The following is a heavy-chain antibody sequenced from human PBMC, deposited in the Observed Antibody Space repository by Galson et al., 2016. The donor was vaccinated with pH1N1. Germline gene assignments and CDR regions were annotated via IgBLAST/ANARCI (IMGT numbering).Heavy chain of an antibody. CDR3: ARMVYGPSTVAWVDL. D-gene: IGHD3/OR15-3a*01. CDR1: GGSISSDGYY. J-gene: IGHJ5*02. Sequence: TLSLTCTVSGGSISSDGYYWTWVRQHPGKGLEWIGYIHYSGITYYNPSLNSRVSISADTSKNQFSLKLGSVTAADTAVYYCARMVYGPSTVAWVDLWVQGALGTVSS. CDR2: IHYSGIT. V-gene: IGHV4-31*03.